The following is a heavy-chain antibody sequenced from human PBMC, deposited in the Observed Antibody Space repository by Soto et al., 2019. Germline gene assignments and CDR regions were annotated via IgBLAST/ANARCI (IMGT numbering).Heavy chain of an antibody. CDR3: AKDQDFWSGSTSLCFDY. J-gene: IGHJ4*02. D-gene: IGHD3-3*01. V-gene: IGHV3-30*18. CDR2: ISYDGSNK. CDR1: GFTFSSYG. Sequence: QVQLVESGGGVVQPGRSLRLSCAASGFTFSSYGMHWVRQAPGKGLEWVAVISYDGSNKYYADSVKGRFTISRDNSKNMLYLQMISLRAEDTAVYYCAKDQDFWSGSTSLCFDYWGQGTLVTVSS.